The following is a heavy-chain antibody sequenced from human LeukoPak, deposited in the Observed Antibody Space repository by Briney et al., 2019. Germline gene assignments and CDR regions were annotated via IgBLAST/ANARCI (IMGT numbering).Heavy chain of an antibody. J-gene: IGHJ6*02. CDR2: ISAYNGNT. Sequence: GASVKVSCKASGYTFTSYGISWVRQAPGQGLEWMGWISAYNGNTNYAQKLQGRVTMTTDTSTSTAYMELRSLRSDDTAVYYCARADYYGSGSYYNYYYYYYGMDVWGQGTTVPVSS. CDR3: ARADYYGSGSYYNYYYYYYGMDV. CDR1: GYTFTSYG. D-gene: IGHD3-10*01. V-gene: IGHV1-18*01.